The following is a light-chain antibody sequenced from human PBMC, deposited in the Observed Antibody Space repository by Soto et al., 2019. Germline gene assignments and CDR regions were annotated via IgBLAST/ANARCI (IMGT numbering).Light chain of an antibody. Sequence: DIVMTQSPDSLAVSLGERATINCKSSQSVLYSSKNKNYLAWYQQKPGQPPQLLTYWASTRESGVPDRFSGSGSGTDFTLTISNLQAEDVAVYYCQQYYSSPQTFGQGNKVEIK. J-gene: IGKJ1*01. CDR3: QQYYSSPQT. V-gene: IGKV4-1*01. CDR2: WAS. CDR1: QSVLYSSKNKNY.